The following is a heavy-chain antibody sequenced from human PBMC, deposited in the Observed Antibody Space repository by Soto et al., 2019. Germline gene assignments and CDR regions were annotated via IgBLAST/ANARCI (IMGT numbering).Heavy chain of an antibody. D-gene: IGHD7-27*01. CDR2: ISGSGGST. J-gene: IGHJ4*02. V-gene: IGHV3-23*01. CDR1: GFTFSSYA. Sequence: EVQMLESGGGLVQPGESLRLSCAASGFTFSSYAMSWVRQAPGKGLKWASTISGSGGSTYYAESVKGRFTISRDNSKNTLYRQMNSLRAEDTAVYYCAKDRAEWGSYDYWVQGILVTVSS. CDR3: AKDRAEWGSYDY.